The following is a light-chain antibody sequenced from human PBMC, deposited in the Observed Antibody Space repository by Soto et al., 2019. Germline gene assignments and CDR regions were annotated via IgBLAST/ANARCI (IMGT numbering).Light chain of an antibody. CDR1: SSNIGAGFD. Sequence: QSVLTQPPSVSGAPGQWLTISCAGTSSNIGAGFDVHWYQQLPGTAPKLLIYANDDRPSGVPDRFSGATSGTSASLAITGLLAEDAADDYCQSYDNSLLAYVFGGGTKVTVL. V-gene: IGLV1-40*01. CDR3: QSYDNSLLAYV. J-gene: IGLJ1*01. CDR2: AND.